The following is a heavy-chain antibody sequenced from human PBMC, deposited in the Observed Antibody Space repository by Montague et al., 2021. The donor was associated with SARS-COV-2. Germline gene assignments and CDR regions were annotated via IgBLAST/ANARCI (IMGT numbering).Heavy chain of an antibody. J-gene: IGHJ6*02. D-gene: IGHD2-15*01. V-gene: IGHV4-39*01. CDR1: GGSISSTSYY. CDR2: IYYSGST. Sequence: SETLSLTCSVSGGSISSTSYYWGWIRQPPGKGLEWIGSIYYSGSTYYSPSLRSRVTISVDTSKNQFSLKLSSVTAADTAVYYCARGPVDDNCSGGSCYSRYYYGMDVWGQGTTVTVSS. CDR3: ARGPVDDNCSGGSCYSRYYYGMDV.